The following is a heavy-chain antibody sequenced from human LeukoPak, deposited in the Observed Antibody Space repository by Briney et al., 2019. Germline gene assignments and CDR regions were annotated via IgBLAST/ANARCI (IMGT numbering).Heavy chain of an antibody. CDR2: ICSSGSA. D-gene: IGHD2-15*01. CDR1: GCSISSGVYC. J-gene: IGHJ6*02. CDR3: ARDGGGSLHGMDV. Sequence: SETLSLTCTVSGCSISSGVYCWSWIRQRPGEGLQWIGYICSSGSAYYNASLKSRVSMSTDTSNNQFSLKLNSVTAADTAVYYCARDGGGSLHGMDVWGQGTTVTVSS. V-gene: IGHV4-31*03.